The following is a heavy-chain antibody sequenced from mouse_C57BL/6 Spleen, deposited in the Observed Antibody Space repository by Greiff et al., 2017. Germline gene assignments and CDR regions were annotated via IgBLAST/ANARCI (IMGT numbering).Heavy chain of an antibody. Sequence: EVKVVESEGGLVQPGSSMKLSCTASGFTFSDYYMAWVRQVPEKGLEWVANINYDGSSTYYLDSLKSRFIISRDNAKNILYLQMSSLKSEDTATYYCARDGGLYGNFFDYWGQGTTLTVSS. CDR1: GFTFSDYY. D-gene: IGHD2-1*01. J-gene: IGHJ2*01. V-gene: IGHV5-16*01. CDR2: INYDGSST. CDR3: ARDGGLYGNFFDY.